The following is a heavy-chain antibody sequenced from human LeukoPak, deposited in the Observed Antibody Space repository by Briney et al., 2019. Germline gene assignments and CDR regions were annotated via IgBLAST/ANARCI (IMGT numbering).Heavy chain of an antibody. CDR3: ARRATVTYLDY. D-gene: IGHD4-17*01. Sequence: GESLKIPCKGSGYSFTSYWIGRVRQMPGKGPEWMGIIYPGDSDTRYSPSFQGQVTISADKSISTAYLQWSSLKASDTAMYYCARRATVTYLDYWGQGTLVTVSS. CDR2: IYPGDSDT. J-gene: IGHJ4*02. V-gene: IGHV5-51*01. CDR1: GYSFTSYW.